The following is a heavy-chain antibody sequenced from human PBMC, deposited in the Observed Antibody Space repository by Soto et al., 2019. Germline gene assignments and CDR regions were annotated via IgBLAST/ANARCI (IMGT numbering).Heavy chain of an antibody. J-gene: IGHJ5*01. Sequence: QVQLQESGPGLVKPSETLSLTCTVSGGSISSYYWSWIRQPPGKGLEWIGYIYYSGSTNYNPSLKSRVTISVDTSKNQFSLKLSSVTAADTAVYYCARRHRLRYFDWYDSWGQGTLVTVSS. CDR3: ARRHRLRYFDWYDS. CDR2: IYYSGST. CDR1: GGSISSYY. D-gene: IGHD3-9*01. V-gene: IGHV4-59*08.